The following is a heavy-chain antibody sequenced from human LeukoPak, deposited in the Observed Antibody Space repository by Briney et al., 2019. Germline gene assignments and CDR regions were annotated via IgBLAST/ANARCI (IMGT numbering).Heavy chain of an antibody. CDR2: ISYDGSNK. J-gene: IGHJ4*02. Sequence: GGSLRLSCAASGFTFSSYAMHWVRQAPGKGLEWVAVISYDGSNKYYADSVKGRFTISRDNSKNTLYLQMNSLRAEDTAVYYCARGSRTYYYDGSGYYGFDYWGQGTLVTVSS. V-gene: IGHV3-30-3*01. D-gene: IGHD3-22*01. CDR1: GFTFSSYA. CDR3: ARGSRTYYYDGSGYYGFDY.